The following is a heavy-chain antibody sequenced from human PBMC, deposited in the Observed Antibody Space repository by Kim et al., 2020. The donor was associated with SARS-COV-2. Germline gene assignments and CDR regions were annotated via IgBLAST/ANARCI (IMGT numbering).Heavy chain of an antibody. D-gene: IGHD2-2*01. CDR3: ARAGYCSSTSCPDYYGMDV. V-gene: IGHV3-53*01. Sequence: GGSLRLSCAASGFTVSSNYMSWVRQAPGKGLEWVSVIYSGGSTYYADSVKGRFTISRHNSKNTLYLQMNSLRAEDTAVYYCARAGYCSSTSCPDYYGMDVWGQGTTVTVSS. CDR1: GFTVSSNY. J-gene: IGHJ6*02. CDR2: IYSGGST.